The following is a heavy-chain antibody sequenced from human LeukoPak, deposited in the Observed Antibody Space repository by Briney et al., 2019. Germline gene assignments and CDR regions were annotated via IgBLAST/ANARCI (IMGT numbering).Heavy chain of an antibody. Sequence: ASVKVSCKASGYTFTSYGISWVRQAPGQGLEWMGWISAYNGNTNYAQKLQGRVTITRNTSISTAYMELSSLRSEDTAVYYCATAIDTAMVRGGFDYWGQGTLVTVSS. CDR1: GYTFTSYG. V-gene: IGHV1-18*01. CDR3: ATAIDTAMVRGGFDY. J-gene: IGHJ4*02. CDR2: ISAYNGNT. D-gene: IGHD5-18*01.